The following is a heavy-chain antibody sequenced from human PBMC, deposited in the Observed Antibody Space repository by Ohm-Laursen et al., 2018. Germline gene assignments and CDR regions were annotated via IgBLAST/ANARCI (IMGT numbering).Heavy chain of an antibody. CDR2: INYSGNT. CDR3: ARDRLDYNDGPFDY. Sequence: SQTLSLTCNVSGASINNYYWSWIRQPPGRGLEWIGYINYSGNTKYNPSLKSRVTISVDTSKNQFSLKLTSVTAADTAVYYCARDRLDYNDGPFDYWGQGTLVTVSS. J-gene: IGHJ4*02. CDR1: GASINNYY. V-gene: IGHV4-59*13. D-gene: IGHD3-22*01.